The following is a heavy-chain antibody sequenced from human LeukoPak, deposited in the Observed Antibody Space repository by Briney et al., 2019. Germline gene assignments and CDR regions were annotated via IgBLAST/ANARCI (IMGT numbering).Heavy chain of an antibody. V-gene: IGHV3-23*01. Sequence: GGSLRLSCAASGFTFSSYAMSWVRQALGKGLEWVSAISGSGGSTYYADSVKGRFTISRDNSKNTLYLQMNSLRAEDTAVYYCANLMRWGYFDYWGQGTLVTVSS. J-gene: IGHJ4*02. CDR2: ISGSGGST. D-gene: IGHD2-8*01. CDR1: GFTFSSYA. CDR3: ANLMRWGYFDY.